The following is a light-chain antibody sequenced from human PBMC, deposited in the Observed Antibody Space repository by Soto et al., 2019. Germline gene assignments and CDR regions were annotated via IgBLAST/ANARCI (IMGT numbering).Light chain of an antibody. CDR3: QQYYSTPVT. Sequence: DIVMTQFPDSLAVSLGERVTISCMSSQSVEYQSNNKKFLAWYQQRPGQLPKLLISWGSTRESGVPERFSGSGSGTDFTLTIASLQPEDVAVYYCQQYYSTPVTFGGGTKVEIK. V-gene: IGKV4-1*01. CDR1: QSVEYQSNNKKF. CDR2: WGS. J-gene: IGKJ4*02.